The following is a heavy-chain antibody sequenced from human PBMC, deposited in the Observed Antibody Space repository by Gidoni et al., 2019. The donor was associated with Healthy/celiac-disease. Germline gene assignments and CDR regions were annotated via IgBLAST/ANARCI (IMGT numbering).Heavy chain of an antibody. CDR3: ARDRSGSYPWRPFDY. D-gene: IGHD1-26*01. CDR1: GGSISSYY. CDR2: IYYSGST. Sequence: QVQLQESGPGLVKPSETLSLTCTVSGGSISSYYWSWIRQPPGKRLEWIGYIYYSGSTNYNPALKSRVTISVDTSKNQFSLKLSSVTAADTAVYYCARDRSGSYPWRPFDYWGQGTLVTVSS. V-gene: IGHV4-59*01. J-gene: IGHJ4*02.